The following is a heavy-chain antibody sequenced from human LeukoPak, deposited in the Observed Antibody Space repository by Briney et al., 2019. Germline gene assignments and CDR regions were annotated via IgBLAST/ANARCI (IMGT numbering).Heavy chain of an antibody. D-gene: IGHD3-16*02. CDR1: GGSIRSYY. J-gene: IGHJ2*01. CDR2: IYDSGTT. Sequence: SSQTLSLTCTVSGGSIRSYYWSWIRQPPGKGLEWIGYIYDSGTTNYNPSLKSRVTISLDTSKNQFSLKLSSVTAADTAVYYCARGRDDYVWGSYRQKNWYFDLWGRGTVVTVSS. V-gene: IGHV4-59*01. CDR3: ARGRDDYVWGSYRQKNWYFDL.